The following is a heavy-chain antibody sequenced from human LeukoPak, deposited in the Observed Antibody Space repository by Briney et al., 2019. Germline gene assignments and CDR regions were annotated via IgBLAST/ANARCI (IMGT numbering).Heavy chain of an antibody. J-gene: IGHJ5*02. CDR1: GYTFINYY. V-gene: IGHV1-2*02. Sequence: ASVQVTCKASGYTFINYYLHTVRQAPCQGLEWMGWMKPNSGGTNYAQEFRGRVIMNRDTSISTAYMELSNLISDDTAVYYCARDLGRIAARGFDPWGQGTLVTVSS. D-gene: IGHD6-6*01. CDR3: ARDLGRIAARGFDP. CDR2: MKPNSGGT.